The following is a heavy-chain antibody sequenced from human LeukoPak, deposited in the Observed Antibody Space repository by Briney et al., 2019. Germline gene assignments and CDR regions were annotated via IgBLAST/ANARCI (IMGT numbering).Heavy chain of an antibody. D-gene: IGHD1-1*01. Sequence: SQTLSLTCTVSGGSISSSSYYWSWIRQPAGKGLEWIGRIYTSGSTNYNPSLKSRVTISVDTSKNQFYLKLSSVTAADTAVYYCARSTNCDYWGQGTLVTVSS. V-gene: IGHV4-61*02. CDR2: IYTSGST. CDR3: ARSTNCDY. CDR1: GGSISSSSYY. J-gene: IGHJ4*02.